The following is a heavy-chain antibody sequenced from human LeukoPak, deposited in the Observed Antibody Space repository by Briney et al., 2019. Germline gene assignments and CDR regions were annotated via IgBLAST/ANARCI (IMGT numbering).Heavy chain of an antibody. V-gene: IGHV4-59*01. CDR1: GGSISSYY. J-gene: IGHJ4*02. CDR3: ARTRSGWRSIRPYYFDY. CDR2: IYYSGST. Sequence: PSETLSLTCTVSGGSISSYYWSWIRQPPGKGLEWIGYIYYSGSTKYNPSLKSRVTISVDTSKNQFSLKLSSVTAADTAVYYCARTRSGWRSIRPYYFDYWGQGTLVTVSS. D-gene: IGHD6-19*01.